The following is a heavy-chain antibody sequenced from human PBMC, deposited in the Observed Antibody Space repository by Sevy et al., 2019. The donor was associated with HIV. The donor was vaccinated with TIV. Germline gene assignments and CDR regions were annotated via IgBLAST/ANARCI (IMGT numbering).Heavy chain of an antibody. Sequence: GGSLRLSCAASGFTFSSYGMHWVRQAPGKGLEWVALIWYNGSKKYYADSVKGRFTISRDNYKNTLYLQMNSLRAEDTAVYYCAKQISYQGYFDYWGQGTLVTVSS. CDR2: IWYNGSKK. CDR3: AKQISYQGYFDY. V-gene: IGHV3-33*06. CDR1: GFTFSSYG. J-gene: IGHJ4*02. D-gene: IGHD3-16*02.